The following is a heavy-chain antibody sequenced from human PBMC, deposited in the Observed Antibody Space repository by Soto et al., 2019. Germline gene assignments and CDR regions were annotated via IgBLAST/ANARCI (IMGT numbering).Heavy chain of an antibody. CDR3: AVTDLPFRPLTEPTENGMDV. V-gene: IGHV1-58*01. CDR2: IVVVNGNT. Sequence: ELVQSGPEAREPGTSVKVSCRASGFSFGDSAVQWVRQGRGQRLEWIGWIVVVNGNTNYAPRFEGRVTLTSDASTSTSHMELTSLSSDDTAVYFCAVTDLPFRPLTEPTENGMDVWGQGTTVTVSS. D-gene: IGHD2-8*01. J-gene: IGHJ6*02. CDR1: GFSFGDSA.